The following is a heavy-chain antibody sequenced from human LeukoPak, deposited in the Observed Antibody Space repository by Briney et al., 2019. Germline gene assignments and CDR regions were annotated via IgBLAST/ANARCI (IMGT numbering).Heavy chain of an antibody. V-gene: IGHV1-69*04. CDR2: IIPILGIA. CDR1: GGAFSSYA. Sequence: ASVKVSCKASGGAFSSYAISWVRQAPGQGLEWMGRIIPILGIANYAQKFQGRVTITADKSTSTAYMELRSLRSDDTAVYYCARECWVYYGSGSRPLYYYYGMDVWGQGATVTVSS. D-gene: IGHD3-10*01. CDR3: ARECWVYYGSGSRPLYYYYGMDV. J-gene: IGHJ6*02.